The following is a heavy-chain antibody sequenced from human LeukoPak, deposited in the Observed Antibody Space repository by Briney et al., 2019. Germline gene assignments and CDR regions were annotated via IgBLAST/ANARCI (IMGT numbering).Heavy chain of an antibody. CDR3: ATTMVRGVIRYYFDY. J-gene: IGHJ4*02. V-gene: IGHV3-30*03. CDR1: GFIFTTHG. D-gene: IGHD3-10*01. CDR2: TSHDETNK. Sequence: GGSPRLSCAASGFIFTTHGMHWVRQAPGKGLEWLAVTSHDETNKFYADSVKGRFTISRDNSKNTLYLQMNSLRAEDTAVYYCATTMVRGVIRYYFDYWGQGTLVTVSS.